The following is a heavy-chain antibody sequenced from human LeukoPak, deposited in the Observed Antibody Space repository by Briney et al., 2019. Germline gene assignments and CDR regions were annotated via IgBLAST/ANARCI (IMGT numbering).Heavy chain of an antibody. J-gene: IGHJ4*02. D-gene: IGHD3-16*02. Sequence: GGSLRLSCAASGFTFSSYAMSWVRQAPGKGLEWVSAISGSGGSTYHADSVRGRFTISRDNSKNTLYLQMNSLRAEDTAVYYCAKDLDDYVWGSYRTDYWGQGTLVTVSS. CDR1: GFTFSSYA. CDR3: AKDLDDYVWGSYRTDY. V-gene: IGHV3-23*01. CDR2: ISGSGGST.